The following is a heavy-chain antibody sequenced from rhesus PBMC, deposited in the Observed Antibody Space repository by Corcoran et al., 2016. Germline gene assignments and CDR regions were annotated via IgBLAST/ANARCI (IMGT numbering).Heavy chain of an antibody. CDR2: ISSGGST. CDR3: AKEQDDNFWSGYPGY. V-gene: IGHV3-103*01. D-gene: IGHD3-3*01. J-gene: IGHJ4*01. Sequence: EVQLVESGGGLAKPGGSLRLSCAASGFTFSSYAMHWVRQAPGKGLEWVSAISSGGSTYDADSVKGRLTISRDNSKNTLSLQMNSLRAEDTAVYYCAKEQDDNFWSGYPGYWGQGVLVTVSS. CDR1: GFTFSSYA.